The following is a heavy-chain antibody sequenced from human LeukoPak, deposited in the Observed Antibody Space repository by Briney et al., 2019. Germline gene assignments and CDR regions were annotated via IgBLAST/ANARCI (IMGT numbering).Heavy chain of an antibody. V-gene: IGHV1-58*01. Sequence: SVKVSCKASGFTFTSSAVQWVRQARGQRLEWIGWIVIGSGNTNYAQKFQERVTITRDMSTSTAYMELSSLRSEDTAVYYCAADPGYSSGWLFDYWGQGTLVTVSS. CDR2: IVIGSGNT. J-gene: IGHJ4*02. CDR1: GFTFTSSA. D-gene: IGHD6-19*01. CDR3: AADPGYSSGWLFDY.